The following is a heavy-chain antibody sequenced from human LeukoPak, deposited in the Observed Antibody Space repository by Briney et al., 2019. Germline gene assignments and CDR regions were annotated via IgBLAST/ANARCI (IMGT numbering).Heavy chain of an antibody. Sequence: PSETLSLTCTVSGGPISTYYWSWIRQPPGKGLEWIGYIYYSGSTNYNPSLKSRVTISLDTSKNQFSLKLNSVTAADTAVYYCARGRIIAARPVDYWGQGTLVTASS. J-gene: IGHJ4*02. CDR1: GGPISTYY. CDR3: ARGRIIAARPVDY. CDR2: IYYSGST. V-gene: IGHV4-59*01. D-gene: IGHD6-6*01.